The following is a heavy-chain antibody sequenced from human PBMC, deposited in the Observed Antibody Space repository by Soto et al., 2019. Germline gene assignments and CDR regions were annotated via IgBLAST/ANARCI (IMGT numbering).Heavy chain of an antibody. CDR3: ALNWRSSLLEEAGRGYEY. Sequence: WWSLRLSCAASGFNFGVFGMHWVRQAPGTGLEWLSVLYYEGSEEYYADSVRGRFTISRDNTKNNLFLQMDSLRVDDTGVYYFALNWRSSLLEEAGRGYEYWGKGTLVTVSS. D-gene: IGHD6-19*01. V-gene: IGHV3-30*03. CDR2: LYYEGSEE. CDR1: GFNFGVFG. J-gene: IGHJ4*02.